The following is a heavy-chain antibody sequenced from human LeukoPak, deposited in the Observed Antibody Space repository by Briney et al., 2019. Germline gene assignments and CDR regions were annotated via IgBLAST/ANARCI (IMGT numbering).Heavy chain of an antibody. J-gene: IGHJ6*02. CDR1: GGSISSYY. CDR3: ARDRRYYGSGGYVYYYGMDV. Sequence: SETLSLTCTVSGGSISSYYWSWIRQPPGKGLEWIGYIYYSGSTNYNPSLKSRVTISVDTSKNQFSLKLSSVTAADTAVYYCARDRRYYGSGGYVYYYGMDVWGQGTTVTVSS. D-gene: IGHD3-10*01. CDR2: IYYSGST. V-gene: IGHV4-59*01.